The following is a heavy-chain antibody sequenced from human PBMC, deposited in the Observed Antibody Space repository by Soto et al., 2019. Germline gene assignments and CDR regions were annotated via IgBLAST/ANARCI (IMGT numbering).Heavy chain of an antibody. CDR2: TIPAFGTA. CDR1: GAGDTFSNYG. V-gene: IGHV1-69*06. CDR3: WRHDKTALPPLDS. D-gene: IGHD1-1*01. J-gene: IGHJ4*02. Sequence: SVAEVKSPGSAVKVSCKVSGAGDTFSNYGLNWMRQAPGQGLEWMGGTIPAFGTANYAQKFQGRVTITADTSTTTAYMELSSLRSDDTAVYYCWRHDKTALPPLDSWGQGTLVSVSS.